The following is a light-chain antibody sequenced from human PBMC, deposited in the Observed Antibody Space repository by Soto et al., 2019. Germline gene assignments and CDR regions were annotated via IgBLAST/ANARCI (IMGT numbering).Light chain of an antibody. CDR2: AAS. V-gene: IGKV1-9*01. J-gene: IGKJ4*01. Sequence: IQLTQSPSSLSASVVDRFTITCRASQDIAIYLAWYQQKPGEAPKLLIYAASTLYGGVPSRFSGSGSGTDFALTITSLQAGDFATYYCQQLRMYPSTFGGGTKVDIK. CDR1: QDIAIY. CDR3: QQLRMYPST.